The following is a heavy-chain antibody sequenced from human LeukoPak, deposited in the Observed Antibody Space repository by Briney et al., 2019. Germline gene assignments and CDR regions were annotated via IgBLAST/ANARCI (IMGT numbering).Heavy chain of an antibody. V-gene: IGHV4-39*01. J-gene: IGHJ4*02. CDR1: GGSISSSSYY. D-gene: IGHD3-10*01. CDR3: ARLVGSGSPPD. Sequence: SETLSLTCTVSGGSISSSSYYWGWIRRPPGKGLEWIGSIYYSGSTYYNPPLKSRVTISVDTSKNQFSLKLSSVTAADTAVYYCARLVGSGSPPDWGQGTLVTVSS. CDR2: IYYSGST.